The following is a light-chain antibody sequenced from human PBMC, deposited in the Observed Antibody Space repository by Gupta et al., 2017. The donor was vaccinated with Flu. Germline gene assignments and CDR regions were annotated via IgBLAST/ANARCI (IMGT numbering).Light chain of an antibody. CDR3: CSRLRGGGYV. Sequence: QSALTQPASVSGSPGQSITISCSRTSSDIGSCDLVSWYQQHPGKAHNVVIYAGNNRPSGVANRFSGSKSGNTASLTISGLQGEDEAEYYCCSRLRGGGYVFGTRTKVTVL. CDR1: SSDIGSCDL. V-gene: IGLV2-23*01. CDR2: AGN. J-gene: IGLJ1*01.